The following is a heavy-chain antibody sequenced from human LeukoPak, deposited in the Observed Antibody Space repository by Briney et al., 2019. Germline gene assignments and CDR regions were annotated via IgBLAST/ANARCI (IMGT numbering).Heavy chain of an antibody. CDR2: ISGSGDST. CDR3: AKGSIAVAGAHDY. D-gene: IGHD6-19*01. J-gene: IGHJ4*02. V-gene: IGHV3-23*01. Sequence: GGSLRLSCAASGFTFSSYWMSWVRQAPGKGLEWVSVISGSGDSTYYADSVKGRFTISRDNSKNTLYLQMNSLRAEDTAVCYCAKGSIAVAGAHDYWGQGALVTVSS. CDR1: GFTFSSYW.